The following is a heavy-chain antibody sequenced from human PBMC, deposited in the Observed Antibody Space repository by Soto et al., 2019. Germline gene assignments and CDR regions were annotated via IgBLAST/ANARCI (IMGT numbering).Heavy chain of an antibody. CDR1: GYTFTSYD. Sequence: GSSVKVSCKASGYTFTSYDINWVRQTAGQGLEWMGWTSPKTANTGYAQKFQGRVTMTRSTSISTAYMELSSLTSEDTAVYYCTGGPPNWGFDSWGQGTPVTVSS. J-gene: IGHJ5*01. D-gene: IGHD7-27*01. CDR2: TSPKTANT. CDR3: TGGPPNWGFDS. V-gene: IGHV1-8*01.